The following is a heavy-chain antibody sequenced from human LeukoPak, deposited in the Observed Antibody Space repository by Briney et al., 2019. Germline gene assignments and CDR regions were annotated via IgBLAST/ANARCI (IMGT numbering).Heavy chain of an antibody. Sequence: GRSLRLSCAASGFDFGAYGMHWVRQAPGKGLDWVAVISYDGSNAYYGDSVKDRFTISRDNSHNTLFLQMNSLTTDDTAAYYCVKGDWHGSGNYYSDQFRPWGPGTLVTVS. CDR2: ISYDGSNA. J-gene: IGHJ5*02. V-gene: IGHV3-30*18. CDR3: VKGDWHGSGNYYSDQFRP. CDR1: GFDFGAYG. D-gene: IGHD3-10*01.